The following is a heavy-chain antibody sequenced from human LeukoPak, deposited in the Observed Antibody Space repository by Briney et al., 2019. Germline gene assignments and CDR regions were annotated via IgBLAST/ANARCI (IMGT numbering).Heavy chain of an antibody. CDR2: INVGSGDT. CDR1: GYTFTNYA. D-gene: IGHD2-2*01. J-gene: IGHJ4*03. CDR3: AREGPTSYFDY. Sequence: GASVKVSCKASGYTFTNYAMHWVRQAPGQRLEWMGWINVGSGDTRYSLNFQGRLTITRDTSASTAYMELSSLRSEDTAVYYCAREGPTSYFDYWGQGTLVTVSS. V-gene: IGHV1-3*01.